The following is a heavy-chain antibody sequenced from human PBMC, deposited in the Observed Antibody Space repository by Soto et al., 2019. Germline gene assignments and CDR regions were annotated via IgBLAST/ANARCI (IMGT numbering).Heavy chain of an antibody. D-gene: IGHD5-18*01. V-gene: IGHV3-33*01. Sequence: GWSLRLSFASSVFTFISYGMHWVRQAPGKGLEWVAVIWYDGSNKYYADSVKGRFTISRDNSKNTLYLQMNSLRAEDTAVYYCARESAMTGAPYYFDYWGQGTLVTVSS. J-gene: IGHJ4*02. CDR3: ARESAMTGAPYYFDY. CDR2: IWYDGSNK. CDR1: VFTFISYG.